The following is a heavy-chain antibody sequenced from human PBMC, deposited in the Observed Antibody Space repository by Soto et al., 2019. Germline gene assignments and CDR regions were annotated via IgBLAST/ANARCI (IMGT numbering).Heavy chain of an antibody. J-gene: IGHJ5*02. D-gene: IGHD1-1*01. CDR2: ISYDGSNK. V-gene: IGHV3-30*18. CDR3: AKDRSRLLDWFDP. Sequence: GGSLRLSCAASGFTVSSYGMHWVRQAPGKGLEWVAVISYDGSNKYYADSVKGRFTISRDNSKNTLYLQMNSLRAEDTAVYYCAKDRSRLLDWFDPWGQGTLVTVSS. CDR1: GFTVSSYG.